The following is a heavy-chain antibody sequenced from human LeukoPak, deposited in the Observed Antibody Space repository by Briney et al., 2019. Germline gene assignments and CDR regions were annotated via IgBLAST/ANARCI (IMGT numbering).Heavy chain of an antibody. D-gene: IGHD1-14*01. CDR1: GFTFSSYG. V-gene: IGHV3-30*18. CDR3: AKGGRTRFDP. Sequence: GGSLRLSCAASGFTFSSYGMHWVRQAPGKGLEWVAVISYDGSNKYYADSVKGRFTISRDNSKNTLYLQMNSLRAEDTAVYYCAKGGRTRFDPWGQGTLVTVSS. J-gene: IGHJ5*02. CDR2: ISYDGSNK.